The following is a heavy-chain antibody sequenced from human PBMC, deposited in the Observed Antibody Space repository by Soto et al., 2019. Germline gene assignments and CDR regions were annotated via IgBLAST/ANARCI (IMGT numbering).Heavy chain of an antibody. CDR3: AKDAGTYYYGSGSPGFDY. V-gene: IGHV3-23*01. J-gene: IGHJ4*02. Sequence: PGGSLRLSCAASGFTFSSYAMSWVRQAPGKGLEWVSAISGSGGSTYYADSVKGRFTISRDNSKNTLYLQMNSLRAEDTAVYYCAKDAGTYYYGSGSPGFDYWGQGTLVTVSS. CDR1: GFTFSSYA. CDR2: ISGSGGST. D-gene: IGHD3-10*01.